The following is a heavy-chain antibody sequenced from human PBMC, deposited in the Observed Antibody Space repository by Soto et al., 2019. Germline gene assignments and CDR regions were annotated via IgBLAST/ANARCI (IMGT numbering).Heavy chain of an antibody. V-gene: IGHV3-48*01. D-gene: IGHD2-15*01. J-gene: IGHJ4*02. CDR1: GFTFSSYS. CDR2: ISSSSSTI. Sequence: EVQLVESGGGLVQPGGSLRLSCAAYGFTFSSYSMNWVRQAPGKGLEWVSYISSSSSTIYYADSVKGRFTISRDNAKNSLYLQMNSLRAEDTAVYYCARGRASYCSGGSCYRMFDYWGQGTLVTVSS. CDR3: ARGRASYCSGGSCYRMFDY.